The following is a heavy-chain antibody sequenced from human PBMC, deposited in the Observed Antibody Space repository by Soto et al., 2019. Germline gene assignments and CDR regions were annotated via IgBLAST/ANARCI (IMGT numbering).Heavy chain of an antibody. CDR1: GFTFSAYS. CDR2: ISSSSSNT. Sequence: EVQLVESGGGLVQPGGSLRLSCAAAGFTFSAYSMNWVRQAPGKGLEWVSDISSSSSNTYYADSVKGRFTISRDNAKNSLNLQLNSLRAVDTAVYHCARWVGGELRYIDYWGPVAMVSVSA. V-gene: IGHV3-48*01. D-gene: IGHD3-9*01. J-gene: IGHJ4*02. CDR3: ARWVGGELRYIDY.